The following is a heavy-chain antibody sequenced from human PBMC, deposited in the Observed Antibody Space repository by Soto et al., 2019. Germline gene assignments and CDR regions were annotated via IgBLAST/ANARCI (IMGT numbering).Heavy chain of an antibody. CDR3: TSSGVHSAINAFEF. J-gene: IGHJ3*01. CDR1: GFSFSSHW. D-gene: IGHD2-2*01. Sequence: DVQLVESGGGSAQPGGSLTLSCEASGFSFSSHWMHWVRQAPGRGLMWVSRINSDGSDTMYADSVKGRFTISRDNAKNTVSLQMTGLRAEDTGLYYCTSSGVHSAINAFEFWGQGAMVTVSS. CDR2: INSDGSDT. V-gene: IGHV3-74*03.